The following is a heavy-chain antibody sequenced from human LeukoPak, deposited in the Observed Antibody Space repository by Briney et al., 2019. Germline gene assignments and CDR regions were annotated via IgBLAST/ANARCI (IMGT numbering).Heavy chain of an antibody. J-gene: IGHJ4*02. CDR3: ARDLSSPFDY. CDR2: ISSISSYI. V-gene: IGHV3-21*01. Sequence: GGSLRLSCAASGFTFSSYSMNWVRQAPGKGPEWVSSISSISSYIYYADSVKGRFTISRDNAKNSLYLQMNSLRAEDTAVYYCARDLSSPFDYWGQGTLVTVST. D-gene: IGHD6-13*01. CDR1: GFTFSSYS.